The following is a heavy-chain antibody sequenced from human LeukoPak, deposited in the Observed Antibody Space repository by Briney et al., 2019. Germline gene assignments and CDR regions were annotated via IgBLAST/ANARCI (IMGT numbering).Heavy chain of an antibody. D-gene: IGHD6-13*01. CDR3: ARDRAAAAPDAFDI. J-gene: IGHJ3*02. V-gene: IGHV4-4*02. Sequence: PSETPSLTCAVSGGSISSSNWWSWVRQPPGKGLEWIGEIYHSGSTNYNPSLKSRVTISVDKSKNQFSLKLSSVTAADTAVYYCARDRAAAAPDAFDIWGQGTMVTVSS. CDR2: IYHSGST. CDR1: GGSISSSNW.